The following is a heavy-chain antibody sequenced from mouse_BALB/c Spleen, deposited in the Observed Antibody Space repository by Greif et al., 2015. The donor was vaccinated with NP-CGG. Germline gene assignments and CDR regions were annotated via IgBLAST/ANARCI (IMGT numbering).Heavy chain of an antibody. J-gene: IGHJ3*01. CDR3: ARQGTGKAFPMAD. V-gene: IGHV5-12-2*01. CDR1: GFTFSSYT. D-gene: IGHD4-1*01. CDR2: ISNGGGST. Sequence: EVHLVASGGGLVQPGGSLKLSCAASGFTFSSYTMSWVRQTPEKRLEWVAYISNGGGSTYYPDTVKGRFTISIDNAKNXLYLQRSSMKGEDTAMYNCARQGTGKAFPMADWGQGTLVTDTA.